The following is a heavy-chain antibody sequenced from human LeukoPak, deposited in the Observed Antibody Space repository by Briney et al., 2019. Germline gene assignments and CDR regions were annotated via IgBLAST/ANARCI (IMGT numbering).Heavy chain of an antibody. D-gene: IGHD6-19*01. V-gene: IGHV4-4*07. CDR3: AREGKGAVPSYYYYYYYMDV. CDR2: IYTSGST. J-gene: IGHJ6*03. Sequence: SETLSLTCTVSGGSMNQYYWSWIRQPAGKGLEWIGRIYTSGSTNYNPSLKSRVTMSVDTSKNQFSLKLSSVTAADTAVYYCAREGKGAVPSYYYYYYYMDVWGKGTTVTISS. CDR1: GGSMNQYY.